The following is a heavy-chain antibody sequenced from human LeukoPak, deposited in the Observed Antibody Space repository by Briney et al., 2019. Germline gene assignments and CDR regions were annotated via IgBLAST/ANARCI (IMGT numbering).Heavy chain of an antibody. Sequence: GGSLRLSFAAAGFTFSSYEMNWVRQPPGDGLEWGSYISSSGTTIYYADSVKGRFTISRDNAKNSLYLQMNSLRAEDTAVYYCARDGGIAAAGIFDYWGQGTLVTVSS. CDR1: GFTFSSYE. D-gene: IGHD6-13*01. J-gene: IGHJ4*02. CDR3: ARDGGIAAAGIFDY. CDR2: ISSSGTTI. V-gene: IGHV3-48*03.